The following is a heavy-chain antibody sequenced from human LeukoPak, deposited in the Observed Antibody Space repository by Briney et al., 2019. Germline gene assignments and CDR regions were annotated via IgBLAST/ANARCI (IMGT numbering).Heavy chain of an antibody. V-gene: IGHV1-69*05. D-gene: IGHD4-17*01. J-gene: IGHJ4*02. Sequence: SVKVSCKASGGTFSSYAISWVRQAPGQGLEWMGRIIPIFGTANYAQEFQGRVTITTDESTSTAYMELSSLRSEDTAVYYCARVDGHQGAYGDYPLGYWGQGTLVTVSS. CDR2: IIPIFGTA. CDR1: GGTFSSYA. CDR3: ARVDGHQGAYGDYPLGY.